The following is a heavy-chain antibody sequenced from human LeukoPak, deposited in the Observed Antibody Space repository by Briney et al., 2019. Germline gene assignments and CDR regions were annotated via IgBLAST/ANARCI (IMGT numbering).Heavy chain of an antibody. CDR3: AGASGATETLWDFDL. Sequence: SETLSLTCTVSGGSVRSYYWSWIRQPAGNRLEWIGRIDTSLRTNYNPSLKSRVTMSEDTAKNQVSLDLRSVTAADTAVYFCAGASGATETLWDFDLWGQGILVAVSS. CDR2: IDTSLRT. V-gene: IGHV4-4*07. CDR1: GGSVRSYY. J-gene: IGHJ4*02. D-gene: IGHD2-21*01.